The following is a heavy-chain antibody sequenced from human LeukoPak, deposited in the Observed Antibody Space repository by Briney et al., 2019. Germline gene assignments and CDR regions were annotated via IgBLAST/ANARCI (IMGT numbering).Heavy chain of an antibody. CDR2: ITATSSYT. Sequence: GGSLRLSCAASGFTFSSYAMSWVRQAPGKGLEWVSAITATSSYTYDADSVQGRFIISRDNSKNTLYLQMNSLRPEDTAIYYCAKLFDSGTYNNFFHYWGQGTLVTASS. V-gene: IGHV3-23*01. J-gene: IGHJ4*02. CDR3: AKLFDSGTYNNFFHY. D-gene: IGHD3-10*01. CDR1: GFTFSSYA.